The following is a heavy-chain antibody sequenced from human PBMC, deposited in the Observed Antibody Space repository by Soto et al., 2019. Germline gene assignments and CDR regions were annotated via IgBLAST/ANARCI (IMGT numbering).Heavy chain of an antibody. CDR1: GGSISSGGYY. V-gene: IGHV4-31*03. CDR3: ARAGWWQEGDDSYYYGMDV. J-gene: IGHJ6*02. D-gene: IGHD2-15*01. Sequence: PSETLSLTCTVSGGSISSGGYYWSWIRQHPGKGLEWIGYIYHTGSTYYNPSLKSRVTMSVDTSKNQFSLKLSSVTAADTAVYYCARAGWWQEGDDSYYYGMDVWGQGTTVTVSS. CDR2: IYHTGST.